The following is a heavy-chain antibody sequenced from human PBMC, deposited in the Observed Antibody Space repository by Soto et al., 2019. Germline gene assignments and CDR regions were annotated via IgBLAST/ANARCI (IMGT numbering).Heavy chain of an antibody. CDR3: ARVSTGVGGYEYPGYYYYYMDV. J-gene: IGHJ6*03. CDR2: IYSGGST. CDR1: GFTVSSNY. V-gene: IGHV3-66*01. D-gene: IGHD5-12*01. Sequence: GGSLRLSCAASGFTVSSNYMSWVRQAPGKGLEWVSVIYSGGSTYYADSVKGRFTISRDNSKNTLYLQMNSLRAEDTAVYYWARVSTGVGGYEYPGYYYYYMDVWGKGTTVTVSS.